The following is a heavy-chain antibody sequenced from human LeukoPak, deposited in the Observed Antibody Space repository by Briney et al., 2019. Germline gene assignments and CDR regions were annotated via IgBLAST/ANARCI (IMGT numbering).Heavy chain of an antibody. J-gene: IGHJ3*02. CDR3: ATSRLRAAYDI. CDR1: GFTFSNYW. V-gene: IGHV3-7*01. D-gene: IGHD4-17*01. Sequence: GGSLRLSCTDSGFTFSNYWMTWVRQAPGKGLEWLTNIKYDASEKHYADSVKGRFTISRDNAKNSLSLQMNSLRGEDTAVYYCATSRLRAAYDIWGQGTLVTVSS. CDR2: IKYDASEK.